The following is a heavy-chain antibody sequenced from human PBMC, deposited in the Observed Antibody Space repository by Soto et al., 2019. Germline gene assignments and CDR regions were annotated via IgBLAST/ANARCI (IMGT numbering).Heavy chain of an antibody. CDR1: GFTFSSYS. Sequence: GGSLRLSCAASGFTFSSYSMNWVRQAPGKGLEWVSYISSSSSTIYYADSVKGRFTISRDNAKNSLYLQMNSLRAEDTAVYYCARDHNYYYMDVWGKGTTVTVSS. CDR3: ARDHNYYYMDV. V-gene: IGHV3-48*01. CDR2: ISSSSSTI. J-gene: IGHJ6*03.